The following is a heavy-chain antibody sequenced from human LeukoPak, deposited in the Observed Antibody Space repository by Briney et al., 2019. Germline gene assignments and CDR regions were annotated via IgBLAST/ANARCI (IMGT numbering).Heavy chain of an antibody. CDR3: AKVSWYNWNDGYFDY. V-gene: IGHV3-23*01. CDR2: IGKSGGGT. CDR1: GFTFTNYA. Sequence: GGSLRLSCAASGFTFTNYAMSWVRQAPGKGLEWVSTIGKSGGGTYYADSVKGRFTISRDNSKNTLYLQMNSLRAEDTAVYYCAKVSWYNWNDGYFDYWGQGTLVTVSS. D-gene: IGHD1-1*01. J-gene: IGHJ4*02.